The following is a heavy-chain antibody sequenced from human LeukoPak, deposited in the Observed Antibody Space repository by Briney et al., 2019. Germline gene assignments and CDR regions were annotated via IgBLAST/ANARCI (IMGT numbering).Heavy chain of an antibody. Sequence: GSSVNVSFTASVGTFIIYAISWVRQAPGQGLEWMGRIIPIFGTANYAQKFQGRVTITADKSTSTAYMELSSLRSEDTAVYYCARDLGKNWGQGTLVTVSS. CDR2: IIPIFGTA. CDR3: ARDLGKN. V-gene: IGHV1-69*06. CDR1: VGTFIIYA. D-gene: IGHD7-27*01. J-gene: IGHJ4*02.